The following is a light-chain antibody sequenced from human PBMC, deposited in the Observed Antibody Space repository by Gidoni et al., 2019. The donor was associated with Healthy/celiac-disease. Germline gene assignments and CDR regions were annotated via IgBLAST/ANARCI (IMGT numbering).Light chain of an antibody. V-gene: IGLV3-1*01. CDR3: QAWDSRGV. CDR1: KLGDKY. CDR2: QDS. Sequence: SYELTQPPPVSVSPGQTASITCSGDKLGDKYACWYQQKPGQSPVLVIYQDSKRPSGIPERFSGSNSGNTATLTISGTQAMDEADYYCQAWDSRGVFGGGTKLTVL. J-gene: IGLJ3*02.